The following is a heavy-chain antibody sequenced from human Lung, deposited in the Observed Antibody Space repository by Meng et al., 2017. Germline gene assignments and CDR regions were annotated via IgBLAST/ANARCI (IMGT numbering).Heavy chain of an antibody. Sequence: PLQPWGVRPLNPSETLSPSCVVFGGYVSDYFWSSIRQPPGKGLEWIGENNNSWSTNYNPSLESRATISVDTSQNNLSLKLSSGTAADSAVYYCARGPTTMAHDFDYWGQGTLVTVSS. CDR1: GGYVSDYF. V-gene: IGHV4-34*01. D-gene: IGHD4-11*01. CDR2: NNNSWST. J-gene: IGHJ4*02. CDR3: ARGPTTMAHDFDY.